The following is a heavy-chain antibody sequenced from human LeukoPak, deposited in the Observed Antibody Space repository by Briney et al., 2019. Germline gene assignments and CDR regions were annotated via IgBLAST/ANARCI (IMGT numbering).Heavy chain of an antibody. J-gene: IGHJ4*02. Sequence: GGSLRLSCAASGFTFSTYWMYWVRQGSGKGLVWVSRISSDGSRTEYAGSVEGRFTISRDNAKNTLYLQMDSLRAEDTAVYYCARGPSHSGSYFVYSGQGTLVSVSS. D-gene: IGHD1-26*01. V-gene: IGHV3-74*03. CDR1: GFTFSTYW. CDR3: ARGPSHSGSYFVY. CDR2: ISSDGSRT.